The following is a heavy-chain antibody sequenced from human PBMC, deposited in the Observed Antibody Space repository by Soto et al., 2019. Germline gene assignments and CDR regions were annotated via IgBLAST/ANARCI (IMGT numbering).Heavy chain of an antibody. V-gene: IGHV3-74*01. Sequence: GGSLRLSCAASGFTFSSYWMHWVRQAPGKGLVWVSRINSDGSSTTFADSVEGRFSITRDNAKNTLDLHMNSLRVEDTAVYYCARGYCSSIRCYFAFDYWGQGALVTVSS. CDR3: ARGYCSSIRCYFAFDY. D-gene: IGHD2-2*01. J-gene: IGHJ4*02. CDR2: INSDGSST. CDR1: GFTFSSYW.